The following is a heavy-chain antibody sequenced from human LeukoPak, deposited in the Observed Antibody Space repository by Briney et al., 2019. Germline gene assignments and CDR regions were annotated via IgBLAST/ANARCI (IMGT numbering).Heavy chain of an antibody. V-gene: IGHV4-59*12. CDR1: RGSISSEY. CDR3: AREGTAGTNLNWFDP. D-gene: IGHD1-1*01. CDR2: ISYSGNT. Sequence: PSETLSLTCTVSRGSISSEYWSWIRQPPGRGLEWIGYISYSGNTNYNPSLKSRVTISVDTSKNQFSLKLGSVTAADTAVYYCAREGTAGTNLNWFDPWGQGTLVTVSS. J-gene: IGHJ5*02.